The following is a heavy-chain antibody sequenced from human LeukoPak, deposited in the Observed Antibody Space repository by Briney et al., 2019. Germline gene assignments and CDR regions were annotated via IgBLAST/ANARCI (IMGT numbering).Heavy chain of an antibody. D-gene: IGHD6-13*01. V-gene: IGHV4-4*07. CDR2: IYSTGST. CDR3: ARRIASAGTAGFDF. CDR1: GGSISSYY. J-gene: IGHJ4*02. Sequence: PSETLSLTCTVSGGSISSYYWSWFRQPAGKGLAWIGRIYSTGSTNYNPSLKSRVTMSVDTSKNQFSLRLRSVTAADTAVYYCARRIASAGTAGFDFWGQGALVTVSS.